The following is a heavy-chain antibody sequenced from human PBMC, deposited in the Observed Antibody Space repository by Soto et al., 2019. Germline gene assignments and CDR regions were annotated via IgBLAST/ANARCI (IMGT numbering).Heavy chain of an antibody. CDR3: AREPDYGDYGFDY. D-gene: IGHD4-17*01. V-gene: IGHV4-59*01. CDR2: IYYSGST. Sequence: SETLSLTCTVSGGSISSYYWSWIRQPPGKGLEWIGYIYYSGSTNYNPSLKSRVTISVDTSKNQFSLKLSSVTAADTAVYYCAREPDYGDYGFDYWGQGTLVTVSS. J-gene: IGHJ4*02. CDR1: GGSISSYY.